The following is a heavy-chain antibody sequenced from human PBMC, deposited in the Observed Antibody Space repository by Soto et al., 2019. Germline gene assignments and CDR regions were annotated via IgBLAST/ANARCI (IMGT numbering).Heavy chain of an antibody. D-gene: IGHD3-10*02. CDR3: TIVRVADSALDH. CDR2: MSDDGSDT. J-gene: IGHJ4*02. Sequence: QVQLVESGGGVVQPGRSLRLSCVGSGFIFSNHGMHWVRQTPGKGLEWVAFMSDDGSDTFYADSVKGRFTISRDNSKNTLFLHMSNLRAEDTAMYYCTIVRVADSALDHWGQGTLVTVSS. CDR1: GFIFSNHG. V-gene: IGHV3-30*03.